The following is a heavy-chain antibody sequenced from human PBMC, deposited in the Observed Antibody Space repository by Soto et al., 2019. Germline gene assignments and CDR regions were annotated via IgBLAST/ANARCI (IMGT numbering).Heavy chain of an antibody. Sequence: QMQLQESGPGLVKPSGTLSLTCGVSGGSISSSKWWTWVRQPPGKGPEWIGEIYHSGSTNYNPSLPSRVPLSLAKSKNQFYLTLTSVTAADTAVYYCASQDYSSSTDASFLVNGYFDLWGRGILVTVSS. CDR1: GGSISSSKW. V-gene: IGHV4-4*02. J-gene: IGHJ2*01. CDR3: ASQDYSSSTDASFLVNGYFDL. CDR2: IYHSGST. D-gene: IGHD6-6*01.